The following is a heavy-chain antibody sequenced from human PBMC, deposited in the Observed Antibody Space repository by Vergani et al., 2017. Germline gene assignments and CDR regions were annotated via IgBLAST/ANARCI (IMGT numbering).Heavy chain of an antibody. D-gene: IGHD3-9*01. CDR2: ISSSSSYI. V-gene: IGHV3-21*01. CDR3: ARDKGGYDILTGYYMRHYYGMDV. J-gene: IGHJ6*02. CDR1: GFTFSSYS. Sequence: EVQLVESGGGLVKPGGSLRLSCAASGFTFSSYSMNWVRQAPGKGLEWVSSISSSSSYIYYADSVKGRFTISRDNAKNSLYLQMNSLRAEDTAVYYCARDKGGYDILTGYYMRHYYGMDVWGQGTTVTVSS.